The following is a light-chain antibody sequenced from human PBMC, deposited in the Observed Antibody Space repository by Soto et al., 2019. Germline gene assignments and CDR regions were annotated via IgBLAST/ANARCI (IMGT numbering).Light chain of an antibody. Sequence: QLVLTQSPSASASLGASVKLTCTLSSGHSSYAIAWHQQQPEKGPRYLMKLNSDGSHSKGDGIPDRFSGSSSGAERYLTISRLQSEDEADYYCQTWGPGFWVFGGGTKLTVL. CDR3: QTWGPGFWV. CDR2: LNSDGSH. CDR1: SGHSSYA. J-gene: IGLJ3*02. V-gene: IGLV4-69*01.